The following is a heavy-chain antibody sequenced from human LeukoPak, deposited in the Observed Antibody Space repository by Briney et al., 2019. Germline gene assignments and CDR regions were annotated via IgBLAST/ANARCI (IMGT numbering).Heavy chain of an antibody. D-gene: IGHD2-2*02. V-gene: IGHV4-34*01. CDR1: GGSFSGYY. CDR2: INHSGST. J-gene: IGHJ4*02. Sequence: SETLSLTCAVYGGSFSGYYWSWIRQPPGKGLEWIGEINHSGSTNYNPSLKSRVTISVDTSKNQFSLKLSSVTAADTAVYYCASNTLFDYWGQGTLVTVSS. CDR3: ASNTLFDY.